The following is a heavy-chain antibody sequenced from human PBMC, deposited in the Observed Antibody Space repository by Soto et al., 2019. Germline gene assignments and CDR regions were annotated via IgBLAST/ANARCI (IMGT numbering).Heavy chain of an antibody. D-gene: IGHD2-2*01. Sequence: PSETLSLTCAVYGGSFSGYYWSWIRQPPGKGLEWIVEINHSGSTNYNPSLKSRVTISVDTSKNQFSLKLSSVTAADTAVYYCARGRRATRGNYGMDVWGQGTTVTVSS. J-gene: IGHJ6*02. CDR2: INHSGST. CDR3: ARGRRATRGNYGMDV. V-gene: IGHV4-34*01. CDR1: GGSFSGYY.